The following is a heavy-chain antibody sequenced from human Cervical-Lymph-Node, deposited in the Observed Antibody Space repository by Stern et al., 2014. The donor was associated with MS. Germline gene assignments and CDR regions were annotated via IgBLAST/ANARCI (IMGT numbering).Heavy chain of an antibody. CDR1: GGTFSNYA. Sequence: VQLVESGAEVKKPGSWVKVSCKASGGTFSNYAISWVRQAPGQGLEWMGGIIPIFGTANYAQKFQGRVTITADESTSTAYMELSSLRSEDTAMYYCASGEKQWLSLWDYWGQGTLVTVSS. D-gene: IGHD6-19*01. CDR2: IIPIFGTA. J-gene: IGHJ4*02. V-gene: IGHV1-69*01. CDR3: ASGEKQWLSLWDY.